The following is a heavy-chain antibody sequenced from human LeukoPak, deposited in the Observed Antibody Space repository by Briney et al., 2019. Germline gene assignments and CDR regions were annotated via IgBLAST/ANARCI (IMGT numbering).Heavy chain of an antibody. J-gene: IGHJ5*02. CDR3: ARDSDDSSGYNWFDP. CDR2: IYYSGST. D-gene: IGHD3-22*01. V-gene: IGHV4-59*01. CDR1: GGSISSYY. Sequence: PSETLSFTCTVSGGSISSYYWSWIRQPPGKGLEWIGYIYYSGSTNYNPSLKSRVTISVDTSKNQFSLKLSSVTAADTAVYYCARDSDDSSGYNWFDPWGQGTLVTVSS.